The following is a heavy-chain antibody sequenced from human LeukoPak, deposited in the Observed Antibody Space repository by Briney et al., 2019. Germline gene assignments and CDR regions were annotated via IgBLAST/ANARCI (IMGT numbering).Heavy chain of an antibody. CDR1: GYTFTSYD. D-gene: IGHD5-24*01. V-gene: IGHV1-8*01. Sequence: GASVKVSCKASGYTFTSYDINWVRQATGQGLEWMGWMNPNSGNTGYAQKFQGRVTMTRDTSISTAYMELSRLRSDDTAVYYCARDDGYNVFDIWGQGTMVTVSS. CDR3: ARDDGYNVFDI. J-gene: IGHJ3*02. CDR2: MNPNSGNT.